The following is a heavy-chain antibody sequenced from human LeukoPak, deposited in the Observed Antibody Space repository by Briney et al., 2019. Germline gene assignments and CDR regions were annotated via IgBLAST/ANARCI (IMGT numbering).Heavy chain of an antibody. J-gene: IGHJ6*02. CDR3: ARDQITMVRGVIPSYYYGMDV. V-gene: IGHV3-74*01. Sequence: GGSLRLSCAASGFTFSSYWMHWVRQAPGKGLAWVSRINSDGSSTSYADSVKGRFTISRDNAKNTLYLQMNSLRAEDTAVYYCARDQITMVRGVIPSYYYGMDVWGQGTTVTVSS. D-gene: IGHD3-10*01. CDR2: INSDGSST. CDR1: GFTFSSYW.